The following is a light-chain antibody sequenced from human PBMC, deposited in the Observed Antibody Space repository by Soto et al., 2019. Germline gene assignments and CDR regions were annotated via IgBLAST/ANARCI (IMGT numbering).Light chain of an antibody. Sequence: DIQMTQSPSSLSASVGDRVTITCRASQSISSYLNWYQQKPGKAPKLLIYAASSLQSGVPSRFSGSGSGTDFTLTISILQPEDFATYYCQQSYRTPLTFGGGTKVEIK. J-gene: IGKJ4*01. CDR1: QSISSY. CDR2: AAS. V-gene: IGKV1-39*01. CDR3: QQSYRTPLT.